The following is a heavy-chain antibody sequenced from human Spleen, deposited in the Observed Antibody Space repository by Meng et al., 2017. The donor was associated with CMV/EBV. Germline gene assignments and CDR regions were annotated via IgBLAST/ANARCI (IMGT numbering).Heavy chain of an antibody. CDR1: GGSMSSGNYY. Sequence: QGPLAGSGPGLVGPPQTRSPTCTVSGGSMSSGNYYWSWIRQPPGKGLEWIGEINHSGSTNYNPSLKRRVTISVDTSKNQFSLKLSSVTAADTAVYYCARGPDYGAVGWFDPWGQGTLVTVSS. J-gene: IGHJ5*02. CDR3: ARGPDYGAVGWFDP. V-gene: IGHV4-39*07. D-gene: IGHD4-17*01. CDR2: INHSGST.